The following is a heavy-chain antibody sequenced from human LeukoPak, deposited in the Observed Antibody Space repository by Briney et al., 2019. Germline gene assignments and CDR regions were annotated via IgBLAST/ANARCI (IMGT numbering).Heavy chain of an antibody. J-gene: IGHJ3*02. CDR1: GGSISSGGYY. CDR2: IYNRGST. Sequence: SETLSLTCAVSGGSISSGGYYWSWIRQHPGKGLEWIGYIYNRGSTYYNPSLKSRVTISVDTSKNQFSLKLSSVTAADTAVYYCARDRGSQTDAFDIWGQGTMVTVSS. D-gene: IGHD1-26*01. CDR3: ARDRGSQTDAFDI. V-gene: IGHV4-31*11.